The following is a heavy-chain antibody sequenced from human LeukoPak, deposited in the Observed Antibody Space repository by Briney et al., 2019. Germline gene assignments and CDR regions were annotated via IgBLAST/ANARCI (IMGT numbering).Heavy chain of an antibody. CDR2: IYYSGST. Sequence: PSETLSLTCTVSGGSISSGGYYWSWIRQHPGKGLEWIGYIYYSGSTYYNPSLKSRVTISVDTSKNQFSLKLSSVTAADTAVYYCARSTLHYDFWSGYYTATSWFDPWGQGTLVTVSS. CDR3: ARSTLHYDFWSGYYTATSWFDP. CDR1: GGSISSGGYY. V-gene: IGHV4-31*03. J-gene: IGHJ5*02. D-gene: IGHD3-3*01.